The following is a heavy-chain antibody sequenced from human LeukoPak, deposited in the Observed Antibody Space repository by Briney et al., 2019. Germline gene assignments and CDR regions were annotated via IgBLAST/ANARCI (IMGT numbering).Heavy chain of an antibody. J-gene: IGHJ4*02. D-gene: IGHD3-9*01. CDR2: IYYSGST. CDR1: GGSTSSGGYY. V-gene: IGHV4-31*03. Sequence: SQTLSLTCTVSGGSTSSGGYYWSWIRQHPGKGLEWIGYIYYSGSTYYNPSLKSRVTISVDTSKNQFSLKLSSVTAADTAVYYCARVTVWQYYFDYWGQGTLVTVSS. CDR3: ARVTVWQYYFDY.